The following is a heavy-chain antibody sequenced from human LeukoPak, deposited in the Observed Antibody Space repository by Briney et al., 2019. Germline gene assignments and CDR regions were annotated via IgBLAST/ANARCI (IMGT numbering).Heavy chain of an antibody. Sequence: GSLRLSCAASGFTFSSYGMHWVRQAPGKGLEWVAVISYDGSNKYYADSVKGRFTISRDNSKNTLYLQMNSLRAEDTAVYYCAKDLGYSSGSADYWGQGTLVTVSS. CDR3: AKDLGYSSGSADY. J-gene: IGHJ4*02. D-gene: IGHD6-19*01. CDR2: ISYDGSNK. V-gene: IGHV3-30*18. CDR1: GFTFSSYG.